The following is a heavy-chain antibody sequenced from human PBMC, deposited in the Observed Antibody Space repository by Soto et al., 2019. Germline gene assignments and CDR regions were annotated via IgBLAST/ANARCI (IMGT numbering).Heavy chain of an antibody. D-gene: IGHD4-17*01. V-gene: IGHV3-21*06. CDR2: FTRSTATT. CDR3: ARGANYGDYGAFDV. J-gene: IGHJ4*02. CDR1: GFIFSSYS. Sequence: EVQLVESGGGLVRPGGSLRLSCEASGFIFSSYSLTWVRQAPGKGLEWVSSFTRSTATTYYADSVKGRFTISRDNAENSLYLQMNSLRAEDTAVYYCARGANYGDYGAFDVWGQGTLVTVAS.